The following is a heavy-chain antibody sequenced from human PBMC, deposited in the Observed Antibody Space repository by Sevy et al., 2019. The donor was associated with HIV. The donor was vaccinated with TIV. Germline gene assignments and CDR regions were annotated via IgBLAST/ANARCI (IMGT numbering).Heavy chain of an antibody. CDR1: GGSVSSGSYY. V-gene: IGHV4-61*01. CDR3: ASSRVGASPFDY. CDR2: IYYSGGT. D-gene: IGHD1-26*01. J-gene: IGHJ4*02. Sequence: SETLSLTCTVSGGSVSSGSYYWSWIRQPPGKGLEWIGYIYYSGGTNYNPSLKSRVTISVDTSKNQFSLKLNSVTAADTAVYYWASSRVGASPFDYWGQGTLVTVSS.